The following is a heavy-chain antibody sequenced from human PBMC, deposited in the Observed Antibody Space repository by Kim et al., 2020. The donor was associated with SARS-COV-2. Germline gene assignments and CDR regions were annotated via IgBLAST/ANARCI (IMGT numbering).Heavy chain of an antibody. CDR3: AREMLHNWFDP. J-gene: IGHJ5*02. D-gene: IGHD2-15*01. Sequence: TYNPHPQRRVTMSVDTSKNQFSLELSSVTAADTAVYYCAREMLHNWFDPWGQGTLVTVSS. V-gene: IGHV4-4*07.